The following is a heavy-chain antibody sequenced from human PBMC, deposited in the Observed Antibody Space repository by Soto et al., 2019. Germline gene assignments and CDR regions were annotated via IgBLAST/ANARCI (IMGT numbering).Heavy chain of an antibody. CDR2: IHYSGST. J-gene: IGHJ6*02. CDR1: GGSINMYY. CDR3: ARGPGYSYGYDYYYHGMDV. V-gene: IGHV4-59*01. Sequence: PSETLSLTCTVSGGSINMYYWSWIRQPPGKGLEWIGHIHYSGSTNYKSSLKSRVIISVDTSKNQFSLKLSSVTAADTAVYYCARGPGYSYGYDYYYHGMDVWGQGTTVTVS. D-gene: IGHD5-18*01.